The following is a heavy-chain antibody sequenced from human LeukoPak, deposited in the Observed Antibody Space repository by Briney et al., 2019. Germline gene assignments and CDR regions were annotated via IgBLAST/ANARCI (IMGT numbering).Heavy chain of an antibody. CDR3: ARGLVVTGTLDS. CDR1: GFTFTPFT. J-gene: IGHJ4*02. V-gene: IGHV3-21*01. Sequence: GESLRLSCAASGFTFTPFTMNWVRQAPGKGLEWVASISGTGTYIYYADSMKGRFTISRDNGKKSLYLQMNSLTADDKAVYYCARGLVVTGTLDSWGQGTLVTVSS. CDR2: ISGTGTYI. D-gene: IGHD6-19*01.